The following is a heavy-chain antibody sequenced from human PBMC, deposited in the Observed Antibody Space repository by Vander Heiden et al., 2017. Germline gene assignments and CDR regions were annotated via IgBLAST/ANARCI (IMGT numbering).Heavy chain of an antibody. Sequence: VQLAQSGAKVTEPGASVNVSSKASCYTFTSYGISWVRQAPGQGLEWMGWISAYNGNTNHAQKLEGLLSMTTDTSTSTAYMLLRSLRSHETAVYYCARDLVGRHQRLFGAGMDVRGQGTTVTVSS. CDR3: ARDLVGRHQRLFGAGMDV. CDR2: ISAYNGNT. J-gene: IGHJ6*02. V-gene: IGHV1-18*01. D-gene: IGHD2-2*01. CDR1: CYTFTSYG.